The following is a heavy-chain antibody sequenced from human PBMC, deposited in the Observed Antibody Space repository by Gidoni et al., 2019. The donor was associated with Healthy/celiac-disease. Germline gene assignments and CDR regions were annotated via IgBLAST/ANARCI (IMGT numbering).Heavy chain of an antibody. Sequence: QVQLQESGPGLVKPSQTLSLTCPGSGGSISSGDYYWSWTRPPPGKGMEGIGDIYFSGSPYYNPSLQSRVTISVDTSKNQFSLKLCSVTAADTAVYYCARAGFDGELDYWGQGTLVTVSS. CDR1: GGSISSGDYY. V-gene: IGHV4-30-4*01. CDR2: IYFSGSP. D-gene: IGHD3-10*01. J-gene: IGHJ4*02. CDR3: ARAGFDGELDY.